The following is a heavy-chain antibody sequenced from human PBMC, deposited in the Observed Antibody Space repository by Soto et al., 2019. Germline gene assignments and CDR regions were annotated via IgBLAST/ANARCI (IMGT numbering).Heavy chain of an antibody. CDR1: GFTFDDYA. V-gene: IGHV3-9*01. J-gene: IGHJ4*02. CDR2: ISWNSGSI. D-gene: IGHD6-25*01. CDR3: AKDTGYIGSELDY. Sequence: EVQLVESGGGLVQPGRSLRLSCAASGFTFDDYAMHWVRQAPGKGLEWVSGISWNSGSIGYADSVKGRFTISRDNAKNSLYLQMNSLRAEDTALYYCAKDTGYIGSELDYWGQGPLVTVSA.